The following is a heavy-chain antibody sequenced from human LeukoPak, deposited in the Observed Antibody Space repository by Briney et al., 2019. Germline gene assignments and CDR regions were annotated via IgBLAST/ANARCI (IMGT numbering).Heavy chain of an antibody. J-gene: IGHJ4*02. D-gene: IGHD6-19*01. CDR1: GGSINNYY. CDR2: IHYSGTT. CDR3: TRGTGWYLY. V-gene: IGHV4-59*01. Sequence: PSETLSLTCTVSGGSINNYYWSWVRQPPGKGLEWLGYIHYSGTTSYNPSLKSRVTISVDTSKNQFSLKLSSVTAADTALYFCTRGTGWYLYWGQGTLVTVSS.